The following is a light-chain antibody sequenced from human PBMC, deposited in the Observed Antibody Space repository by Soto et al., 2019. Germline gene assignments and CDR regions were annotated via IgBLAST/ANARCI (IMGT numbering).Light chain of an antibody. V-gene: IGLV4-69*01. CDR1: SGHSNYA. CDR2: LNSDGSH. J-gene: IGLJ2*01. Sequence: QLVLTQSPSASASLGASVKLTCTRSSGHSNYAIAWHQQQSEKGPRYLMKLNSDGSHRKGDGIPDRFSGSSSGAERYLTISRLQSEDDADYYCQTWGSGIVVFGGGTKLTVL. CDR3: QTWGSGIVV.